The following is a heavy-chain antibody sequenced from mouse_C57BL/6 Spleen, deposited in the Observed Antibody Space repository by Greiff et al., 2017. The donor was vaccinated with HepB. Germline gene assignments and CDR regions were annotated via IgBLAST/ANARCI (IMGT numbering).Heavy chain of an antibody. CDR3: ARWSTTVVDY. CDR2: IDPSDSYT. CDR1: GYTFTSYW. J-gene: IGHJ2*01. V-gene: IGHV1-69*01. D-gene: IGHD1-1*01. Sequence: VQLQQPGAELVMPGASVKLSCKASGYTFTSYWMHWVKQRPGQGLEWIGEIDPSDSYTNYNQKFKGKSTLTVDKSSSTAYMQLSSLTSEDSAVYYCARWSTTVVDYWGQGTTITVSS.